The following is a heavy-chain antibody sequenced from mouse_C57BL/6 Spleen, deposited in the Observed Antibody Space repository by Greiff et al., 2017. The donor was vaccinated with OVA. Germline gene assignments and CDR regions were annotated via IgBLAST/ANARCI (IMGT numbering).Heavy chain of an antibody. CDR2: INYDGSST. Sequence: EVMLEESEAGLVQPGSSMKLSCTASGFTFSDYYMAWVRQVPEKGLEWVANINYDGSSTYYLDSLKSRFIISRDNAKNILYLQMSSLKSEDTAAYYWASDHHATGAMDYWGQGTSVTVSS. V-gene: IGHV5-16*01. D-gene: IGHD3-2*02. J-gene: IGHJ4*01. CDR3: ASDHHATGAMDY. CDR1: GFTFSDYY.